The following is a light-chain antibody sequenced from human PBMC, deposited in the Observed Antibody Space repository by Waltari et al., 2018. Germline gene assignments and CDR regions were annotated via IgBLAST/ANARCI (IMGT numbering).Light chain of an antibody. J-gene: IGKJ3*01. V-gene: IGKV3-11*01. CDR2: DAS. CDR1: LNIFRY. Sequence: DTLLTPSPATLSLSPGDSATLSCRASLNIFRYLAWYQQKPGHAPRLLIYDASNRASGIPARCSGGGSGTDFTLTISNLEPEDFAVYYCQQRYNWPPFTVGPETRVDFK. CDR3: QQRYNWPPFT.